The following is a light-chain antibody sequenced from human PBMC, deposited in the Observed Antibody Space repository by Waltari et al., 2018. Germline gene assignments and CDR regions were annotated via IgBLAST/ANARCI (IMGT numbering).Light chain of an antibody. V-gene: IGLV2-8*01. Sequence: QSALTQPPSASGSPGQSVTISCTGTSSDVGNYNYVSWYQQHPGKAPKLMIYEVSKRPAGAPDRFPGAKSGNTASLTVSGLQAEDEADYYCSSYAGSNNWVFGGGTKLTVL. CDR2: EVS. CDR1: SSDVGNYNY. CDR3: SSYAGSNNWV. J-gene: IGLJ3*02.